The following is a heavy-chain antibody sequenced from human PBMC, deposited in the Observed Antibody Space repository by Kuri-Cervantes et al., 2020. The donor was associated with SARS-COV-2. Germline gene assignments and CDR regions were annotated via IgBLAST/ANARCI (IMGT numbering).Heavy chain of an antibody. CDR1: GGTFSSYA. Sequence: SVKVSCKASGGTFSSYAISWVRQAPGQGLEWMGRIIPILGTANYAQKFQGRVTITADKSTSTAYMEVSSLRSEDTAVYYCARDVHGGSCTNGVCHDDFDYWGQGTLVTVSS. CDR2: IIPILGTA. J-gene: IGHJ4*02. D-gene: IGHD2-8*01. V-gene: IGHV1-69*04. CDR3: ARDVHGGSCTNGVCHDDFDY.